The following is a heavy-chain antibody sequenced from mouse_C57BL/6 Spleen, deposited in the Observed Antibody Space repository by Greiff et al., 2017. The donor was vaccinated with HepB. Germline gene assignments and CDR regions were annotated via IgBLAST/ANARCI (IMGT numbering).Heavy chain of an antibody. Sequence: QVQLQESGPGLVQPSQSLSITCTVSGFSLTSYGVHWVRQSPGKGLEWLGVIWSGGSTDYNAAFISRLSISKDNSKSQVFFKMNSLQADDTAIYYCARRGGDEYDGRTGFAYWGQGTLVTVSA. D-gene: IGHD2-4*01. CDR2: IWSGGST. CDR1: GFSLTSYG. J-gene: IGHJ3*01. CDR3: ARRGGDEYDGRTGFAY. V-gene: IGHV2-2*01.